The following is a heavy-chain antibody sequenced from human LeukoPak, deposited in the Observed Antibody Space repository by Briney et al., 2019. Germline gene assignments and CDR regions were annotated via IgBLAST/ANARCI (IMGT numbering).Heavy chain of an antibody. D-gene: IGHD2-15*01. V-gene: IGHV3-48*01. Sequence: GGSLRLSCAASGFTFSSYSMNWVRQAPGKGLEWVSYISSSSSTIYYADSVKGRFTISRDNSKNTLYLQMNSLRAEDTAVYYCARGRRYCSGGSCCWGFVDYWGQGTLVTVSS. CDR2: ISSSSSTI. J-gene: IGHJ4*02. CDR3: ARGRRYCSGGSCCWGFVDY. CDR1: GFTFSSYS.